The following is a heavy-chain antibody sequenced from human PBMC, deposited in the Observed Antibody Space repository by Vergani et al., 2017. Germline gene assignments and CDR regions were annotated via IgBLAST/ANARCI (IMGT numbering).Heavy chain of an antibody. CDR2: IDHTGRP. Sequence: QVQLQQWGGGLLKPSETLSLTCVVNGGSFTSYHWTWIRQSPGEGLEWVGDIDHTGRPDCNPSLKSRLTMSVDKSRNQFSLTLTSVTATDTTIYFCARVNTETNGHLYYYYDMDVWGQGTAVTVS. V-gene: IGHV4-34*01. CDR3: ARVNTETNGHLYYYYDMDV. CDR1: GGSFTSYH. D-gene: IGHD4-11*01. J-gene: IGHJ6*02.